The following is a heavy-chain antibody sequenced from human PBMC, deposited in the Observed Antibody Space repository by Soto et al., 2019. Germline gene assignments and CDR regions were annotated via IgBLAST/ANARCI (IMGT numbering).Heavy chain of an antibody. CDR2: INAGNGNT. D-gene: IGHD2-15*01. Sequence: ASVKVSCKASGYTFTSYAMHWVRQAPGQRLEWMGWINAGNGNTKYSQKFQGRVTITRDTSASTAYMELSSLRSEDTAVYYCARGDWGYCSGGSCYWFDPWGQGTLVTVSS. CDR1: GYTFTSYA. J-gene: IGHJ5*02. CDR3: ARGDWGYCSGGSCYWFDP. V-gene: IGHV1-3*01.